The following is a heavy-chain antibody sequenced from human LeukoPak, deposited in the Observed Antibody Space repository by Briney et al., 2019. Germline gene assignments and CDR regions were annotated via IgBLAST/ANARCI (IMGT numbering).Heavy chain of an antibody. V-gene: IGHV3-53*05. J-gene: IGHJ3*02. CDR1: GFTVSSNY. CDR3: AKASVELVGATLDAFDI. CDR2: IYSGGST. Sequence: GGSLRLSCAASGFTVSSNYMSWVRQAPGKGLEWVSVIYSGGSTYYADSVKGRFTISRDNSKNSLYLQMNSLRTEDTALYYCAKASVELVGATLDAFDIWGQGTMVTVSS. D-gene: IGHD1-26*01.